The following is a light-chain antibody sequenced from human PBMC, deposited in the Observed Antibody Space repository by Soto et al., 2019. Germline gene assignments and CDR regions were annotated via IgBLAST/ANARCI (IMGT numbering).Light chain of an antibody. Sequence: QSVLTQPPSVSGSPGQSVTLSCTGTSSEIGSVSWYQQPPGTAPKLMIYEVNNRPSGVPDHFAGSKSGNTASLTSSGLQADDGADYYCSSYRNGRVFGGGTKVTVL. CDR2: EVN. J-gene: IGLJ3*02. CDR3: SSYRNGRV. V-gene: IGLV2-18*02. CDR1: SSEIGS.